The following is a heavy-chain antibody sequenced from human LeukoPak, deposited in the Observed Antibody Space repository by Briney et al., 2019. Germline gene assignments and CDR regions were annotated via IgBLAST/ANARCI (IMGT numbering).Heavy chain of an antibody. CDR2: VNHSGTT. J-gene: IGHJ4*02. D-gene: IGHD3-9*01. V-gene: IGHV4-34*01. CDR3: AGNYDTLTGYDY. CDR1: GGSFSRYY. Sequence: SETLSLTCAVYGGSFSRYYWTWIRQPPGKGLEWVGEVNHSGTTNYNSSLNSRLAISVDTSKNQFSLKLSSVTAADTAVYYCAGNYDTLTGYDYWGRGTLVTVSS.